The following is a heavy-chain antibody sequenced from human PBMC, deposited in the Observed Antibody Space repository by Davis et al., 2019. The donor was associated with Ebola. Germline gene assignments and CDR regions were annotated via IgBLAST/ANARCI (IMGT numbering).Heavy chain of an antibody. V-gene: IGHV3-11*03. J-gene: IGHJ4*02. Sequence: GESLKISCAASGLTFGDGFMSWIRQVPGKGLEWVSYSGGRSLQTSYADSVKGRFTISRDNSKNFLYLQVNDLRPEDTALYFCAKTRGYRLYYFEYWGQGTLVTVSS. CDR3: AKTRGYRLYYFEY. CDR2: SGGRSLQT. D-gene: IGHD5-18*01. CDR1: GLTFGDGF.